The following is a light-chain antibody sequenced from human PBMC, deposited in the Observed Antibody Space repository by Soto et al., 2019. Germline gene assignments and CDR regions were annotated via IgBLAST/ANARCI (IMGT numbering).Light chain of an antibody. CDR1: QSISSTY. CDR2: GAS. V-gene: IGKV3-20*01. Sequence: EIVLTQSPGTLSLSPGKRVTLSCRASQSISSTYLAWYQQKPGQAPRLLIYGASSRATGIPDRFSGSGSVTDFTLTIRRLEPEDFAVYYCQQYDSPPRTFGQGTKVEVQ. CDR3: QQYDSPPRT. J-gene: IGKJ1*01.